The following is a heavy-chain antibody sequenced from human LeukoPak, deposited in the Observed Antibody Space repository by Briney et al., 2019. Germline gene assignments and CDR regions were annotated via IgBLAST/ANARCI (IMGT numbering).Heavy chain of an antibody. J-gene: IGHJ3*02. D-gene: IGHD3-22*01. CDR3: ARGYYDSSGYSNAFDI. CDR1: GGSFTTNV. CDR2: INDSGSS. Sequence: PSETLSLTFGVHGGSFTTNVWSWFRQPPGKGLEWIGEINDSGSSNYNPSLKSRVTMSVDTSNNQFSLQMRSVTAADTAVYYCARGYYDSSGYSNAFDIWGQGTIVAV. V-gene: IGHV4-34*01.